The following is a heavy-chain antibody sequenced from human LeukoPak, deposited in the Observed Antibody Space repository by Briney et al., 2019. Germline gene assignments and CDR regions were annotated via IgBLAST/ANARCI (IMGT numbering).Heavy chain of an antibody. V-gene: IGHV4-4*09. CDR1: GGSISSYY. CDR2: IYTSGST. J-gene: IGHJ4*02. D-gene: IGHD1-1*01. Sequence: SETLSLTCTVSGGSISSYYWSWIRQPPGKGLEWIGYIYTSGSTNYSPSLKSRVTISVDTSKNQFSLRLSSVTAADTAVYYCARHSTTVSRFDYWGQGTLVTVSS. CDR3: ARHSTTVSRFDY.